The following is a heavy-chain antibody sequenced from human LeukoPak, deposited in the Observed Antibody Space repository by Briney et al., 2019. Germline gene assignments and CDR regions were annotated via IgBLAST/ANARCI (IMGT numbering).Heavy chain of an antibody. V-gene: IGHV1-18*01. CDR2: ISAYNGNT. Sequence: GASVKVSCKASGYSFSSYGITWVRQAPGQGLEWMGWISAYNGNTNYAQNLQGRVTMTTDTPTSTAYMELRTLTSDDTAVYYCARGYKPPDFDYWGRGTLVTVSS. J-gene: IGHJ4*02. D-gene: IGHD1-14*01. CDR3: ARGYKPPDFDY. CDR1: GYSFSSYG.